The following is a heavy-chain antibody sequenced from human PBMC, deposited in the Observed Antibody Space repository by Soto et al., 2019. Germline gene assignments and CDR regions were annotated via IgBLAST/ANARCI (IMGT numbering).Heavy chain of an antibody. CDR3: ARGSTIFGVAHDGYYGMDV. V-gene: IGHV4-30-2*01. Sequence: SETLSLTCAVSGGSISSGGYSWSWIRQPPGKGLEWIGYIYHSGSTYYNPSLKSRVTISVDRSKNQFSLKLSSVTAADTAEYYCARGSTIFGVAHDGYYGMDVWGQGTTVTVSS. CDR1: GGSISSGGYS. J-gene: IGHJ6*02. D-gene: IGHD3-3*01. CDR2: IYHSGST.